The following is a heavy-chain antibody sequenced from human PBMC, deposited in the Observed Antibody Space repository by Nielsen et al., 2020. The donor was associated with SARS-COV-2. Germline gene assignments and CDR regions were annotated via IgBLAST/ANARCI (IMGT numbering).Heavy chain of an antibody. D-gene: IGHD3-3*01. V-gene: IGHV3-30*04. Sequence: GESLKISCAASGFTFSSYAMHWVRQAPGKGLEWVAVISYDVSNKYYADSVKGRFTISRDNSKKSLYLQMNSLRVEDTAVYFCARDARRFLDYFLPNWFDPWGRGTLVTVSS. CDR1: GFTFSSYA. J-gene: IGHJ5*02. CDR3: ARDARRFLDYFLPNWFDP. CDR2: ISYDVSNK.